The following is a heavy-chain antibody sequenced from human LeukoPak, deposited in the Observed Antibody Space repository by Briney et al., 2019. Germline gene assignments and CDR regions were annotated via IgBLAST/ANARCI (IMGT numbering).Heavy chain of an antibody. CDR3: ATRAPRGYCSGGSCYEHYYYGMDV. D-gene: IGHD2-15*01. CDR1: GFAFSSYP. Sequence: PGGSLRLSCAASGFAFSSYPMSWVRQAPGKGLEWVSTISGSGGSTYYADSVKGRFTISRDNSKNTLYLQMNSLRAEDTAVYYFATRAPRGYCSGGSCYEHYYYGMDVWGQGTTVTVSS. J-gene: IGHJ6*02. CDR2: ISGSGGST. V-gene: IGHV3-23*01.